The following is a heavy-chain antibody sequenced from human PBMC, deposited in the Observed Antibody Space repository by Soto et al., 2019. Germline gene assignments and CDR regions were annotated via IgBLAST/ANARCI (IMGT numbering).Heavy chain of an antibody. D-gene: IGHD3-22*01. Sequence: GGSLRLSCAASGFTFSSYSMNWVRQAPGKGLEWVSSISGSSSYIYYADSVKGRFTISRDNAKNSLYLQMNSLRAEDTAVYYCARDYSDSSGYHDDFDYWGQGTLVTVSS. CDR1: GFTFSSYS. J-gene: IGHJ4*02. V-gene: IGHV3-21*01. CDR2: ISGSSSYI. CDR3: ARDYSDSSGYHDDFDY.